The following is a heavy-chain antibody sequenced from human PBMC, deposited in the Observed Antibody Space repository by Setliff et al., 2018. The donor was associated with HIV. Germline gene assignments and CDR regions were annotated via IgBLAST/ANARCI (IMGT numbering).Heavy chain of an antibody. V-gene: IGHV4-39*01. CDR1: GGSISSNSYY. J-gene: IGHJ5*02. D-gene: IGHD3-22*01. CDR3: ASRVYYYDSSGYLREEGFDP. Sequence: SETLSLTCTVSGGSISSNSYYWSWIRQPPGKGLEWIGSIYYSGSTYYNPSLKSRVTISVDTSKNQFSLKLSAVTAADAAVYYCASRVYYYDSSGYLREEGFDPWGQGTLVTVSS. CDR2: IYYSGST.